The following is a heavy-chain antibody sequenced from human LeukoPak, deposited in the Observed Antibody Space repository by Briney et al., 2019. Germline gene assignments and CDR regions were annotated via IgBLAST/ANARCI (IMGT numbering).Heavy chain of an antibody. Sequence: ASVKVSCKASGYTFTGYYIHWVRQAPGQGLEWMGWINPDSGGTIYVQKFQGRVTMTRDSPISTVYMELSKLRSDDTAVYYCARGPNWGLDCWGQGTLVTISS. CDR3: ARGPNWGLDC. CDR2: INPDSGGT. CDR1: GYTFTGYY. V-gene: IGHV1-2*02. J-gene: IGHJ4*02. D-gene: IGHD7-27*01.